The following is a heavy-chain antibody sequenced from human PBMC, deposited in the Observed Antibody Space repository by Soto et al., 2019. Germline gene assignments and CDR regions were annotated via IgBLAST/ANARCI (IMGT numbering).Heavy chain of an antibody. CDR3: ARWGATMVRGVMWDNWFDP. CDR1: GGSFSGYY. CDR2: INHSGST. D-gene: IGHD3-10*01. J-gene: IGHJ5*02. V-gene: IGHV4-34*01. Sequence: SETLSLTCAVYGGSFSGYYWSWIRQPPGKGLEWIGEINHSGSTNYNPSLKSRVTISVDTSKNQFSLKLSSVTAADTAVYYCARWGATMVRGVMWDNWFDPWGQGTLVTVS.